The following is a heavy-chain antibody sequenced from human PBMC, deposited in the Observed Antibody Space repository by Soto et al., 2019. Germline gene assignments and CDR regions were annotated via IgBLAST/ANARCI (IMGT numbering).Heavy chain of an antibody. V-gene: IGHV1-18*04. CDR3: ARGEGMAARHDGYDI. D-gene: IGHD6-6*01. Sequence: ASVKVSCKASGYAFTNYDVSWVRQAPGQGLEWMGWISTSTGNTNYAQKLQGRVSTTTDTSASTAYMELRSLRSDDTAVYYCARGEGMAARHDGYDIWGQGTMVTVSS. CDR1: GYAFTNYD. J-gene: IGHJ3*02. CDR2: ISTSTGNT.